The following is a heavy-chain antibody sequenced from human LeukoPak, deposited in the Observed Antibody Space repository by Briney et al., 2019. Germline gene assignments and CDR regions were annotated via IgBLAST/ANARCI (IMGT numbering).Heavy chain of an antibody. CDR3: AASIAARGLFDY. V-gene: IGHV1-18*01. J-gene: IGHJ4*02. Sequence: ASVKVSCKASGYTFTSYGISWVRQAPGQGLEWMGWISAYNGNTNYAQKLQGRVTMTTDTSTSTAYMELRSLRSDDTAVYYCAASIAARGLFDYWGQGTLVTVSS. CDR1: GYTFTSYG. CDR2: ISAYNGNT. D-gene: IGHD6-6*01.